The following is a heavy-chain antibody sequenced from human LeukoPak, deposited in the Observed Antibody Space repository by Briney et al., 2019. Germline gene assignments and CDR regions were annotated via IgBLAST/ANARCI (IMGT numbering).Heavy chain of an antibody. V-gene: IGHV1-2*02. Sequence: ASVKVSFKASGYTFTGYYMHWVRQAPGQGLEWMGWINPNSGGTNYAQKFQGRVTMTRDTSISTAYMELSRLRSDDTAVYYCARVRGYGSGKNWFDPWGQGTLVTVSS. CDR3: ARVRGYGSGKNWFDP. D-gene: IGHD3-10*01. J-gene: IGHJ5*02. CDR1: GYTFTGYY. CDR2: INPNSGGT.